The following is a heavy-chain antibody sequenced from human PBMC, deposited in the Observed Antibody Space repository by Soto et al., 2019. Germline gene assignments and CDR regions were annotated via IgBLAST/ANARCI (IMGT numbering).Heavy chain of an antibody. CDR1: GFTFSSYA. D-gene: IGHD1-26*01. CDR2: ISGSGGST. CDR3: ARRGSGSYYDY. Sequence: EVQLLESGGGLVQPGGSLRLSCVASGFTFSSYAMRWVRQAPGKGLEWVSAISGSGGSTYYADSVKGRFTISRDNSKNTLYLQMNSMRAEDTAVYYCARRGSGSYYDYWGQGTLVTVS. V-gene: IGHV3-23*01. J-gene: IGHJ4*02.